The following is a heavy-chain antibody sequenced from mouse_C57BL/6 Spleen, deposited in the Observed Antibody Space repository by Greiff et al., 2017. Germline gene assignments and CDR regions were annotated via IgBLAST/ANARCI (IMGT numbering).Heavy chain of an antibody. V-gene: IGHV1-64*01. CDR1: GYTFTSYW. CDR2: IYPNSGST. CDR3: SRSYECMGFDY. Sequence: QVQLQQPGAELVKPGASVKMSCKASGYTFTSYWMHWVKQRPGQGLEWIGMIYPNSGSTNYNEKFKSKATLTVDKSSSTAYMQLSSLTSEGSAVYFCSRSYECMGFDYWGQGTTLTVSS. J-gene: IGHJ2*01. D-gene: IGHD2-3*01.